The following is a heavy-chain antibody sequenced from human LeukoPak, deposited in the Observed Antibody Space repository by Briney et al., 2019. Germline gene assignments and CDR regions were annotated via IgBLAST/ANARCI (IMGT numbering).Heavy chain of an antibody. V-gene: IGHV4-4*02. J-gene: IGHJ4*02. CDR3: ARFGEVHQWLYPFDY. CDR2: IYHSGST. Sequence: ASETLSLTCAVSGGSISSSNWWSWVRQPPGKGLEWIGEIYHSGSTNYNPSLKSRVTISVDKSKNQFSLKLSSVTAADTAVYYCARFGEVHQWLYPFDYWGQGTLVTVSS. D-gene: IGHD6-19*01. CDR1: GGSISSSNW.